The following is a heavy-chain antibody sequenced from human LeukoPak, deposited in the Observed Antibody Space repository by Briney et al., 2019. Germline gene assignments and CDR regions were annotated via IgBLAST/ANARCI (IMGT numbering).Heavy chain of an antibody. CDR3: ASGPREAGNYSTHYFDY. CDR1: GYSISSGYY. Sequence: SETPSLTCAVSGYSISSGYYWGWIRQPPGKGLEWIGSIYHSGSTYYNPSLKSRVTISVDTSKNQFSLKLSSVTAADTAVYYCASGPREAGNYSTHYFDYWGQGTLVTVSS. J-gene: IGHJ4*02. CDR2: IYHSGST. D-gene: IGHD3-9*01. V-gene: IGHV4-38-2*01.